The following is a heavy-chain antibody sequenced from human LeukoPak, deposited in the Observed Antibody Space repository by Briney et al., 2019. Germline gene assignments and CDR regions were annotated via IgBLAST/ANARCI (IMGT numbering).Heavy chain of an antibody. D-gene: IGHD3-10*01. Sequence: PGGSLRLSCAASGFSFSRAWMSWVRQAPGKGLEWIGEINHSGSTNYNPSLKSRVTISVDTSKNQFSLKLSSVTAADTAVYYCARGSLLYYYYYMDVWGKGTTVTVSS. J-gene: IGHJ6*03. CDR3: ARGSLLYYYYYMDV. CDR2: INHSGST. CDR1: GFSFSRAW. V-gene: IGHV4-34*08.